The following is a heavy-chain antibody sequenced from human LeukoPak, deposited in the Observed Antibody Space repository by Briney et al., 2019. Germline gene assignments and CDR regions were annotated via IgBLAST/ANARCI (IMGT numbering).Heavy chain of an antibody. Sequence: ASVKVSCKASGGTFSSYAISWVRQAPGQGLEWMGGIIPIFGTANYAQKFQGRVTITTDESTSTAYMELSSLRSEDTAVYYCARDPGLYGDYYYYYYMDVWGQGTTVTVSS. CDR3: ARDPGLYGDYYYYYYMDV. CDR2: IIPIFGTA. V-gene: IGHV1-69*05. D-gene: IGHD4-17*01. J-gene: IGHJ6*03. CDR1: GGTFSSYA.